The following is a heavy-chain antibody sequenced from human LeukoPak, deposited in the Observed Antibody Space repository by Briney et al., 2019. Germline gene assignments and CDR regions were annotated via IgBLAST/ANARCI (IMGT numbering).Heavy chain of an antibody. V-gene: IGHV3-21*01. J-gene: IGHJ4*02. Sequence: GGSLRPSCAASEFTFSRYTMHWVRQAPGKGLEWVSSIISASTYIYYADSLEGRFTISRDNAKNSLFLQMSNLRGDDTAVYYCASEGIGLGYLDYWGQGTLVTVSS. CDR1: EFTFSRYT. CDR3: ASEGIGLGYLDY. CDR2: IISASTYI. D-gene: IGHD1-26*01.